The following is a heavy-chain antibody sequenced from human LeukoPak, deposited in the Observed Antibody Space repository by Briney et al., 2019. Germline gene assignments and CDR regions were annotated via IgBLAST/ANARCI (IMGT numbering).Heavy chain of an antibody. Sequence: PGGSLRLSCAASGFTFSSYALSWVRQAPGKGLEWVSAISGSGGSTYYADSVKGRFTISGDNAKNSVYLQMNSLRAEDTAIYYCARNARGPGDYWGQGTVVTVSS. D-gene: IGHD2-2*01. J-gene: IGHJ4*02. V-gene: IGHV3-23*01. CDR1: GFTFSSYA. CDR3: ARNARGPGDY. CDR2: ISGSGGST.